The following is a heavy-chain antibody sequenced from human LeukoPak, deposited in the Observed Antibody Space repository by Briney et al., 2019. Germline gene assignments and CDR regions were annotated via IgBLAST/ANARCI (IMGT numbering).Heavy chain of an antibody. CDR1: GGSFSGYY. J-gene: IGHJ6*02. CDR3: ARVYDYGDYYYYGMDV. V-gene: IGHV4-34*01. Sequence: SETLSLTCAVYGGSFSGYYWSWIRQPPGKGLEWIGELNHSGSTNYNPSLKSRVTISVDTSKNQFSLKLSSVTAADTAVYYCARVYDYGDYYYYGMDVWGQGTTVTVSS. CDR2: LNHSGST. D-gene: IGHD4-17*01.